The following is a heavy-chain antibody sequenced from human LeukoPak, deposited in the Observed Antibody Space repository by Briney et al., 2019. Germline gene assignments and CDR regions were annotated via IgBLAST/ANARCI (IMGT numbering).Heavy chain of an antibody. CDR3: ARQRGYCSSTSCSYYGMDV. Sequence: GRSLRLSCAASGFTFSSYGMHWVRQAPGKGLEWVAVIWYDGSNKYYADSVKGRFTISRDNSKSTLYLQMNSLRAEDTAVYYCARQRGYCSSTSCSYYGMDVWGQGTTVTVSS. J-gene: IGHJ6*02. CDR1: GFTFSSYG. D-gene: IGHD2-2*01. V-gene: IGHV3-33*01. CDR2: IWYDGSNK.